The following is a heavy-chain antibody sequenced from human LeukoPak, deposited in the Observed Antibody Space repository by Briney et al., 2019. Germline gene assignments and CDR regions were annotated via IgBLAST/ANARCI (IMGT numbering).Heavy chain of an antibody. CDR3: AKDDVEVTAIRGYFDY. CDR2: IRGSGGST. CDR1: GFTFSSYA. D-gene: IGHD2-21*02. Sequence: QPGGSLRLSCAASGFTFSSYAMSWVRQPPGKGLEWVSAIRGSGGSTYYADSVKGRFTISRDNSKNTLYLQMSSLRAEDTAVYYCAKDDVEVTAIRGYFDYWGQGSLVTVSS. J-gene: IGHJ4*02. V-gene: IGHV3-23*01.